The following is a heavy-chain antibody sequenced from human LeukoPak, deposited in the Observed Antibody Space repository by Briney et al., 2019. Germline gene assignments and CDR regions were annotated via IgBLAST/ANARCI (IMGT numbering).Heavy chain of an antibody. D-gene: IGHD5-12*01. CDR2: INPNSGVT. Sequence: ASVKVSCKASGYTFTGYYMHWVRQAPGQGLEWMGWINPNSGVTKFAQRFQGRVTMTRDTSTSTAYLDLSSMRSDDTAVYYCATAVLYGGNDFDYWGQGTLVTVSS. V-gene: IGHV1-2*02. CDR3: ATAVLYGGNDFDY. CDR1: GYTFTGYY. J-gene: IGHJ4*02.